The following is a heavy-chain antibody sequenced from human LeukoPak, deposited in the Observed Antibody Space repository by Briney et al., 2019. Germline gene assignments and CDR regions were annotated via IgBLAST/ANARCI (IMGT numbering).Heavy chain of an antibody. J-gene: IGHJ4*02. D-gene: IGHD2-15*01. Sequence: PGGSLRLSCAASGFTFTNYNMNWVRQAPGKGLEWVSAISGSGGSTYYADSVKGRFTISRDNSKNTLYLQMNSLRAEDTAVYYCAKGLYCSGGSCYLPPYWGQGTLVTVSS. CDR1: GFTFTNYN. V-gene: IGHV3-23*01. CDR2: ISGSGGST. CDR3: AKGLYCSGGSCYLPPY.